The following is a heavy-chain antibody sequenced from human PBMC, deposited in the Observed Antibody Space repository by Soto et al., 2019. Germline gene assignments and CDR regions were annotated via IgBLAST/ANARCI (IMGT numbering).Heavy chain of an antibody. CDR3: AREVYSYGFPYYYYYYMDV. CDR1: GFTFSDHY. J-gene: IGHJ6*03. Sequence: GGSLRLSCAASGFTFSDHYMDWVRQAPGKGLEWVGRTRNKANSYTTEYAASVKGRFTISRDDSKNSLYLQMNSLTTEDTAVYYCAREVYSYGFPYYYYYYMDVWGKGTTVTVSS. V-gene: IGHV3-72*01. CDR2: TRNKANSYTT. D-gene: IGHD5-18*01.